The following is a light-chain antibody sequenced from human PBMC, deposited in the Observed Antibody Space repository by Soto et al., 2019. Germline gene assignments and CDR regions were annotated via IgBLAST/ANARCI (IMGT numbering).Light chain of an antibody. CDR3: SSYTSSSTLVV. Sequence: QSALTQPASVSGSPGQSITLSCTGTSSDVGGYNYVSWYQQHPGKAPKLMIYDVSNRPSGVSNRFSGSKSGNTASLTISGLQAEDEADYYCSSYTSSSTLVVFGGGTKLT. CDR1: SSDVGGYNY. J-gene: IGLJ2*01. V-gene: IGLV2-14*01. CDR2: DVS.